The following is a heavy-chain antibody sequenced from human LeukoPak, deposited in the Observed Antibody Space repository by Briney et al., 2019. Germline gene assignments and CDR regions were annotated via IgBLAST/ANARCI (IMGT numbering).Heavy chain of an antibody. D-gene: IGHD3-10*01. Sequence: PSETLSLTCAVSGGSTTSTSYYWGWIRQPPGKGLEWIGSIYYSGTTYYYPSLKSRVTISVDTSKNQFSLKLTSVTAADTAVYYCARQGSGTYYNVLYYFMDVWGKGTTVTVSS. V-gene: IGHV4-39*01. CDR2: IYYSGTT. J-gene: IGHJ6*03. CDR3: ARQGSGTYYNVLYYFMDV. CDR1: GGSTTSTSYY.